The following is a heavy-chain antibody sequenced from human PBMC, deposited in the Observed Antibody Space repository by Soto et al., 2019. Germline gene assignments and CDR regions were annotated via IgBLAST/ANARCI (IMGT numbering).Heavy chain of an antibody. J-gene: IGHJ4*02. Sequence: QVQLVESGGGLVKPGGSLRLSCVASGFTFSDYYMSWFRQAPGKGLEWVSYISSGGSVIYSADSMKGRFTISRDNAKNYLYLQVNSLRAEDTAVYYCAREPRDDYMISGGVDYWGQGTLVTVSS. CDR3: AREPRDDYMISGGVDY. CDR2: ISSGGSVI. D-gene: IGHD4-4*01. V-gene: IGHV3-11*01. CDR1: GFTFSDYY.